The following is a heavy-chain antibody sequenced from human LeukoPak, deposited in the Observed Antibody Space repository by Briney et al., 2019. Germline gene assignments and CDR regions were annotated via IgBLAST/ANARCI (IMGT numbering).Heavy chain of an antibody. D-gene: IGHD3-22*01. CDR3: ARGDNSAFDI. J-gene: IGHJ3*02. Sequence: GGSLGLSCAASGFTFRSYRMNWVRQAPGKGLEWVASIKQGESERYYVDSVNGRFTIFRDNAKNSLYLQMNSLRAEDTAVYYCARGDNSAFDIWGQGTMVTVSS. V-gene: IGHV3-7*04. CDR1: GFTFRSYR. CDR2: IKQGESER.